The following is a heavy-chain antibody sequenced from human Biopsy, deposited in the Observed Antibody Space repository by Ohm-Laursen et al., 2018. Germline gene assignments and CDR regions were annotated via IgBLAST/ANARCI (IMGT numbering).Heavy chain of an antibody. CDR2: ISRSTSHI. CDR3: ARGRSHLLPDHDWFDP. Sequence: SLRLSCAAFGFSLTNYTINWVRQAPGKGLEWVSSISRSTSHILYAETLKGRFTSSRDNAKNSVYLQMNGLRVEDTAVYYCARGRSHLLPDHDWFDPWGQGTLVTVSS. CDR1: GFSLTNYT. D-gene: IGHD1-14*01. V-gene: IGHV3-21*06. J-gene: IGHJ5*02.